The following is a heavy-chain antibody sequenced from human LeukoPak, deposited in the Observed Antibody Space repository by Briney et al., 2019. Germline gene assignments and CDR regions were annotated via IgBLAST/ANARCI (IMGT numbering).Heavy chain of an antibody. CDR2: ISYDGSNK. D-gene: IGHD4-23*01. V-gene: IGHV3-30-3*01. CDR1: GFTFSSYA. CDR3: ARAQNSIDY. Sequence: GRSLRLSCAASGFTFSSYAMHWVRQAPGKGLEWVAVISYDGSNKYYADSVKGRFTISRDNSKNTLYLQMSSLRAEDTVVYYCARAQNSIDYWGQGTLVTVSS. J-gene: IGHJ4*02.